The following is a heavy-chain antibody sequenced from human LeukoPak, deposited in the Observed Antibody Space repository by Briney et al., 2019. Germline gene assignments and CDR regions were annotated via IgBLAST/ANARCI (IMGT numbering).Heavy chain of an antibody. Sequence: GGSLRLSCAASGFTFSSYAMSWVRQAPGKGLEWVSAISGSGGSTYYADSVKGRFTISRDNSKNTLYLQMSSLRAEDTAVYYCAKDGRVATGYYFDYRGQGTLVTVSS. CDR1: GFTFSSYA. CDR3: AKDGRVATGYYFDY. J-gene: IGHJ4*02. CDR2: ISGSGGST. D-gene: IGHD5-12*01. V-gene: IGHV3-23*01.